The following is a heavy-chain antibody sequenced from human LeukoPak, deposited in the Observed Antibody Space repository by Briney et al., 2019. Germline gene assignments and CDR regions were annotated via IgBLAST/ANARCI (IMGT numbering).Heavy chain of an antibody. CDR1: GYTFTSYA. J-gene: IGHJ4*02. CDR3: ARQGVVVPAAQTDFDY. D-gene: IGHD2-2*01. Sequence: ASVKVSCKASGYTFTSYAMNWVRQAPGQGLEWMGWISAYNGNTNYAQKLQGRVTMTTDTSTSTAYMELRSLRSDDTAVYYCARQGVVVPAAQTDFDYWGQGTLVTVSS. V-gene: IGHV1-18*01. CDR2: ISAYNGNT.